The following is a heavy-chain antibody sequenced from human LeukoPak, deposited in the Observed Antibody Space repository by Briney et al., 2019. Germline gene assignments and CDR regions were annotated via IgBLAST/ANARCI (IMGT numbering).Heavy chain of an antibody. CDR1: GYGFTSSW. CDR2: IYLGESET. J-gene: IGHJ4*02. V-gene: IGHV5-51*01. Sequence: GESLKISCKGSGYGFTSSWIGWVRQMPGKGLEWMGIIYLGESETRYSPSFQGQVSISADKSISTAYLQWSRLKASDTAMYYCARSTGSSSSWEFDYWGQGTLVTVSS. CDR3: ARSTGSSSSWEFDY. D-gene: IGHD6-13*01.